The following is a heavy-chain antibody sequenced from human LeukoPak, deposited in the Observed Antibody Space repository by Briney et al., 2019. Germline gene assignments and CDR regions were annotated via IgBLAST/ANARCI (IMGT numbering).Heavy chain of an antibody. CDR1: GFTFDDYG. D-gene: IGHD6-19*01. CDR3: ARVSSGWHIDY. V-gene: IGHV3-20*04. J-gene: IGHJ4*02. CDR2: INWNGGST. Sequence: GGSLRLSCAASGFTFDDYGMSWVRHAPGKGLEWVSGINWNGGSTGYADSVKGRFTISRDNAKNSLYLQMNSLRAEDTAVYYCARVSSGWHIDYWGQGTLVTVSS.